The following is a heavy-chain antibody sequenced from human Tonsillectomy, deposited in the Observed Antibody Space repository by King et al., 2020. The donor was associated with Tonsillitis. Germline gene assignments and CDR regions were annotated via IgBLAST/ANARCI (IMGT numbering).Heavy chain of an antibody. D-gene: IGHD2-15*01. CDR1: GYSFTGYW. J-gene: IGHJ6*02. CDR3: ARHGSGDSAYSYYAMDV. V-gene: IGHV5-10-1*03. CDR2: IDPSDSYT. Sequence: QLVQSGAEVKKPGESLRISCKGSGYSFTGYWISWVRQMPGQGLEWMGRIDPSDSYTNYGPSFQGHVTISTAKSISTAYLQWSSLKASDTAMYYCARHGSGDSAYSYYAMDVWGQGTTVTVSS.